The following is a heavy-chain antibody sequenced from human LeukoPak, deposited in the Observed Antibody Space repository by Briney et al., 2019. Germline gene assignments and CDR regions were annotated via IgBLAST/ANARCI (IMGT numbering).Heavy chain of an antibody. CDR1: GVSFSGYY. V-gene: IGHV4-34*01. CDR3: ARSGAYCSGVSCYYSY. D-gene: IGHD2-15*01. Sequence: PSETLSLTCAVYGVSFSGYYWSWIRQPPGKGLEWIGEITHSRSTNYNPSRKSRATISVDTSKHQFALKVSSVTVADTAVYYCARSGAYCSGVSCYYSYWGQGTLVTVSS. CDR2: ITHSRST. J-gene: IGHJ4*02.